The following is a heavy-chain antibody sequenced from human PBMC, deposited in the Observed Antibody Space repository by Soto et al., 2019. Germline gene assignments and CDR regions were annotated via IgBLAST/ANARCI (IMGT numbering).Heavy chain of an antibody. Sequence: QVQLHESGPGLVKPSQTLSLTCTVSGGSISSGDYYWSWIRQSPGKGLEWIGYMYYGGRTHYNPSLKSRLNTSLDTSKNQFSLNLSTVTATDTAVYYCARGRRYSSSWYFFDFWGQGTLVTVSS. J-gene: IGHJ4*02. CDR1: GGSISSGDYY. D-gene: IGHD6-13*01. CDR2: MYYGGRT. V-gene: IGHV4-30-4*01. CDR3: ARGRRYSSSWYFFDF.